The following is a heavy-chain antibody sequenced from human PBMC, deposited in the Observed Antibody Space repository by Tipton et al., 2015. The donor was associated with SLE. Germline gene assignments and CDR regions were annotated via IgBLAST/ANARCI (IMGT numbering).Heavy chain of an antibody. CDR3: AREKRPNTDDAFDI. Sequence: SLRLSCTASGFTFSAYAMHWVRQTPGKGLEYVSAISSDGITTYYANPVKGRFTISRDNSKNTLYLQMGSLRGEDMAVYYCAREKRPNTDDAFDIWGQGTMVTVSS. CDR1: GFTFSAYA. V-gene: IGHV3-64*01. CDR2: ISSDGITT. D-gene: IGHD2-8*01. J-gene: IGHJ3*02.